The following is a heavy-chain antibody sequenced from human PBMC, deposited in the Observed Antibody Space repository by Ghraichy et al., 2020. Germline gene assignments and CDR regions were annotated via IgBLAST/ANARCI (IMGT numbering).Heavy chain of an antibody. CDR1: GFTFSSYW. CDR2: INSDGSST. V-gene: IGHV3-74*01. J-gene: IGHJ3*02. Sequence: GGSLRLSCAASGFTFSSYWMHWVRQAPGKGLVWVSRINSDGSSTSYADSVKGRFTISRDNAKNTLYLQMNSLRAEDTAWYYCARHRFRLRVDAFDIWGQGTMVTVSS. D-gene: IGHD4-17*01. CDR3: ARHRFRLRVDAFDI.